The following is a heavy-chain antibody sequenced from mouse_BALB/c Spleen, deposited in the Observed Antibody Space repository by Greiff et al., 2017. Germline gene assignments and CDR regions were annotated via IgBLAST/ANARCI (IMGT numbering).Heavy chain of an antibody. D-gene: IGHD2-3*01. J-gene: IGHJ3*01. CDR3: ASDGSPAWFAY. CDR1: GFNIKDTY. CDR2: IDPANGNT. V-gene: IGHV14-3*02. Sequence: VQLQQSGAELVKPGASVKLSCTASGFNIKDTYMHWVKQRPEQGLEWIGRIDPANGNTKYDPKFQGKATITADTSSNKAYLQLSSLTSEDTAVYYCASDGSPAWFAYWGQGTLVTVSA.